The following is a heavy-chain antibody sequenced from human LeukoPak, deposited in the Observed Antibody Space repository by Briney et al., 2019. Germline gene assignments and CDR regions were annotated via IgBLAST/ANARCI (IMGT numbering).Heavy chain of an antibody. J-gene: IGHJ4*02. D-gene: IGHD6-25*01. Sequence: PGGSLRLSCTASGFTFGDYAMSWVRQAPGKGLEWVGFIRSKAYGGTTEYAASVKGRFTISRDDSKSIAYLQMNSLKTEDTAVYYCTRDPIAANPLDYWGRGTLVTVSS. V-gene: IGHV3-49*04. CDR1: GFTFGDYA. CDR3: TRDPIAANPLDY. CDR2: IRSKAYGGTT.